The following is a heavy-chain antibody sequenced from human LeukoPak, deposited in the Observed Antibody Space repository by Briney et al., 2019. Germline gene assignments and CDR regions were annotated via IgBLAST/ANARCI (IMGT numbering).Heavy chain of an antibody. V-gene: IGHV4-34*01. CDR2: INHSGST. D-gene: IGHD2-2*01. Sequence: SETLSLTCAVYGGSFSGYYWSWIRQPPGKGLEWIGEINHSGSTNHDPSLKSRVTISVDTSKNQFSLKLSSVTAADTAVYYCARGELGYCSSTSCSQYYYYGMDVWGKGTTVTVSS. CDR1: GGSFSGYY. J-gene: IGHJ6*04. CDR3: ARGELGYCSSTSCSQYYYYGMDV.